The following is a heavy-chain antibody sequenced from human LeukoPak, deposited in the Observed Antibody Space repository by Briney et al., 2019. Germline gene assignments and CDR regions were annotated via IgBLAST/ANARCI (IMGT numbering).Heavy chain of an antibody. J-gene: IGHJ4*02. CDR1: GVSISTSTHY. D-gene: IGHD2-15*01. CDR3: VRQGGWGGAASLIDY. V-gene: IGHV4-39*01. CDR2: MFYGGST. Sequence: SETLSLTCTVSGVSISTSTHYWAWIRQPPGKGLEWIASMFYGGSTYYNASLRSRVSLSVDTSRNQFSLKLSSVTASDTAIFYCVRQGGWGGAASLIDYWGQGTLVTVSS.